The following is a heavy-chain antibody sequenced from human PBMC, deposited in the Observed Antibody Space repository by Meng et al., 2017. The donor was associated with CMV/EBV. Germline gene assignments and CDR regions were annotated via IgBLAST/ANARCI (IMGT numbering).Heavy chain of an antibody. CDR2: INSDGSST. CDR3: ARLYSSGWYGPY. V-gene: IGHV3-74*01. D-gene: IGHD6-19*01. J-gene: IGHJ4*02. Sequence: EVQLVESGGGLVQPGGSLRAPCAASGFPFSSYWMHWVRQAPGKGLGWVSRINSDGSSTSYADSVKGRFTISRDNAKNTLYLQMNSLRAEDTAVYYCARLYSSGWYGPYWGQGTLVTVS. CDR1: GFPFSSYW.